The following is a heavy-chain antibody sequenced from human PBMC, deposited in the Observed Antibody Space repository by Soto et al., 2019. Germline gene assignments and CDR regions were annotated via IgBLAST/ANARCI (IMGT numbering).Heavy chain of an antibody. CDR3: ARTRRDGYNFNYYYYGMDV. J-gene: IGHJ6*02. CDR1: GFSLSNARMG. V-gene: IGHV2-26*01. D-gene: IGHD5-12*01. CDR2: IFSNDEK. Sequence: SGPTLVNPTETLTLTYTVSGFSLSNARMGVSWIRQPPGKALEWLAHIFSNDEKSYSTSLKSRLTISKDTSKSQAVLTMTNMDPVDTATYYCARTRRDGYNFNYYYYGMDVWGQGTTVTVSS.